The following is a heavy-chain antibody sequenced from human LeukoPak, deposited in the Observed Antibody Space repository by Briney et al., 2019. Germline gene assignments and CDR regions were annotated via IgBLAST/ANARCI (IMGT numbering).Heavy chain of an antibody. CDR3: ARVGDYYDSSGPDAFDI. Sequence: PGGSLRLSCVASGFTFSSYGMHWVRRAPGKGLEWVAFIRYDGSNKYYADSVKGRFTISRDNAKNTLYLQMNSLRAEDTAVYYCARVGDYYDSSGPDAFDIWGQGTMVTVSS. CDR1: GFTFSSYG. D-gene: IGHD3-22*01. J-gene: IGHJ3*02. V-gene: IGHV3-30*02. CDR2: IRYDGSNK.